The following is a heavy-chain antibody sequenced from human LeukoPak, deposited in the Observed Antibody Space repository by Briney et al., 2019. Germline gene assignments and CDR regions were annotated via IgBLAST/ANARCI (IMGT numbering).Heavy chain of an antibody. CDR3: ARDLYSSGWYGMFDY. CDR2: ISYDGSNK. CDR1: GFTFSSYA. V-gene: IGHV3-30-3*01. D-gene: IGHD6-19*01. J-gene: IGHJ4*02. Sequence: GGSLRLSCAASGFTFSSYAMHWVRQAPGKGLEWVAVISYDGSNKYYADSVKGRFTISRDNSKNTLYLQMNSLRAEDTAVYYCARDLYSSGWYGMFDYWGQGTLVTVSS.